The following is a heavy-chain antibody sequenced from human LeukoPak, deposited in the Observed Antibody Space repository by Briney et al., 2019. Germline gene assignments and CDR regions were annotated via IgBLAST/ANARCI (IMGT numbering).Heavy chain of an antibody. CDR3: ARVSREYSSSQQLDY. J-gene: IGHJ4*02. CDR1: GGSISSSSYY. V-gene: IGHV4-39*07. D-gene: IGHD6-13*01. Sequence: SETLCLTCTVSGGSISSSSYYWGWIRQPPGKGLEWIGSIYYSGSTYDNPSLKSRVTISVDTSKNQFSLKLSSVTAADTAVYYCARVSREYSSSQQLDYWGQGTLVTVSS. CDR2: IYYSGST.